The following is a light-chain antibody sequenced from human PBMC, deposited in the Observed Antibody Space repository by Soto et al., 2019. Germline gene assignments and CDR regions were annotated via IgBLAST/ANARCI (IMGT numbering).Light chain of an antibody. Sequence: EIVMTQSPATLSVSPGERATLSCRASQSVSSNLAWYQQKPGQAPRLLIYGASTRATGIPARFSGSGSGTEFTPPISRLQSEDFAVYYCQQYNNWFWTFGQGTKVEIK. CDR1: QSVSSN. J-gene: IGKJ1*01. CDR2: GAS. CDR3: QQYNNWFWT. V-gene: IGKV3-15*01.